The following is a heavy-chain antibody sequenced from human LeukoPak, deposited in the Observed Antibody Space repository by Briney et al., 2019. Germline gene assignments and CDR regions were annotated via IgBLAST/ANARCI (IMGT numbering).Heavy chain of an antibody. Sequence: PSETLSLTCTVSGGSISSGGYYWSWIRQHPRKGPEWIGYIYYSGSTYYNPSLKSRVTISVDTSKNQFSLKLSSVTAADTAVYYCARGRSAIAAATPWGQGTLVTVSS. CDR2: IYYSGST. CDR3: ARGRSAIAAATP. CDR1: GGSISSGGYY. J-gene: IGHJ5*02. D-gene: IGHD6-13*01. V-gene: IGHV4-31*03.